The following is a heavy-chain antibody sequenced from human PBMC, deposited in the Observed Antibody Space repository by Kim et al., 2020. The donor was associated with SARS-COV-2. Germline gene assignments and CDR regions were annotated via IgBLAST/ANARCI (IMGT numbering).Heavy chain of an antibody. CDR3: ARRRYSSSSYYFDY. Sequence: SPSFQGHVTISADKSISTAYLQWSSLKASDTAMYYCARRRYSSSSYYFDYWGQGTLVTVSS. J-gene: IGHJ4*02. D-gene: IGHD6-6*01. V-gene: IGHV5-10-1*01.